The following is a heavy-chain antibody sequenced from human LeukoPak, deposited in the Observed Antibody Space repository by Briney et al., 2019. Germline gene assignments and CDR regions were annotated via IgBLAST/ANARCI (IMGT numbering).Heavy chain of an antibody. J-gene: IGHJ4*02. Sequence: YPADSYTRYPPSFQGQLPLSPDKSIITAYLQWSSLKASDTAMYYCARGARIAARPYFFDYWGQGTLVTVSS. CDR2: YPADSYT. V-gene: IGHV5-51*01. CDR3: ARGARIAARPYFFDY. D-gene: IGHD6-6*01.